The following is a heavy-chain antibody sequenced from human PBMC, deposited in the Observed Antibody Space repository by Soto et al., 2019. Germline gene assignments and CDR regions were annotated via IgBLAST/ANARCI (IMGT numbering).Heavy chain of an antibody. Sequence: GGSLRLSCVASGFTFTTYEMNWVRQAPGKGLEWVSYISSSGSTIYYADSVKGRFTISRDNAKNSLYLQMNSLRAEDTAVYYCARDTYSSSWYYYYGMDVWGQGTTVTVSS. CDR1: GFTFTTYE. D-gene: IGHD6-13*01. CDR3: ARDTYSSSWYYYYGMDV. V-gene: IGHV3-48*03. CDR2: ISSSGSTI. J-gene: IGHJ6*02.